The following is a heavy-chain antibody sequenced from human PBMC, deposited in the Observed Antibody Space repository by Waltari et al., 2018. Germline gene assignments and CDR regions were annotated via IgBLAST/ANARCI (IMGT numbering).Heavy chain of an antibody. Sequence: EVQLVESGGGLVQPGGSLRLSCAASGFTVNSNYMSWVRQAPGKGLEWVSVIYSGGSTYYADSVKGRFTISRDNSKNTLYLQMNSLRAEDTAVYYCARDQSAVAGTKDYYYYGMDVWGQGTTVTVSS. CDR1: GFTVNSNY. D-gene: IGHD6-19*01. J-gene: IGHJ6*02. V-gene: IGHV3-66*02. CDR3: ARDQSAVAGTKDYYYYGMDV. CDR2: IYSGGST.